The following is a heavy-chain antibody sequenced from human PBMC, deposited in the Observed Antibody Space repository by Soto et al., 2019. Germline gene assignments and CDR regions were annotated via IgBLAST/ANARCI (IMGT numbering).Heavy chain of an antibody. Sequence: QGQLVESGGGVVQPGRSLRLSCAASGFTFSNFAMHWVRQAPGKGLEWVAALWYDGSKNYYADSVKGRFTISRDTSENTLYVQMNSLRDEDTAVYYCARTPATDWYFDLWGRGTLVTVSS. CDR3: ARTPATDWYFDL. CDR2: LWYDGSKN. CDR1: GFTFSNFA. J-gene: IGHJ2*01. V-gene: IGHV3-33*01.